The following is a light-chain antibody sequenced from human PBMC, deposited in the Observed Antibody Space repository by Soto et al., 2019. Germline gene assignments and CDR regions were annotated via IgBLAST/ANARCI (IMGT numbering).Light chain of an antibody. Sequence: QSVLTQPPSVSGAPGQRVTISCTGSSSNIGAGYDVHWYQLLPGTAPKLLIYGNSDRPSGVPDRFSGSKSGTSASLAITGPQAEDAADYYCQSYDTSLSGSVFGGGTKLTVL. V-gene: IGLV1-40*01. CDR2: GNS. CDR1: SSNIGAGYD. J-gene: IGLJ2*01. CDR3: QSYDTSLSGSV.